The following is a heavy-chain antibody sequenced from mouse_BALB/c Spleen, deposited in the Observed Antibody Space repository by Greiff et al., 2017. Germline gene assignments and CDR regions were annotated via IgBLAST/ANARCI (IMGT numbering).Heavy chain of an antibody. Sequence: EVKLVESGGGLVQPGGSLRLSCATSGFTFTDYYMSWVRQPPGKALEWLGFIRNKANGYTTEYSASVKGRFTISRDNSQSILYLQMNTLRAEDSATYYCASHSSGYVPFAYWGQGTLVTVSA. J-gene: IGHJ3*01. V-gene: IGHV7-3*02. CDR3: ASHSSGYVPFAY. D-gene: IGHD3-1*01. CDR1: GFTFTDYY. CDR2: IRNKANGYTT.